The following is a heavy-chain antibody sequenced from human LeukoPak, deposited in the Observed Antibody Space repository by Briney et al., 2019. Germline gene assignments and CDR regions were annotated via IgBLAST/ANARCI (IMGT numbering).Heavy chain of an antibody. Sequence: PSETLSLTCAVYGGSFSGYYWSWIRQPPGKGLEWIGEINHSGSTNYNPSLKSRVTISVDTSKNQFSLKLSSVTAADTAVYYCARIQLGCCSSTSCYNLPGVRFDPWGQGTLVTVSS. CDR2: INHSGST. V-gene: IGHV4-34*01. CDR3: ARIQLGCCSSTSCYNLPGVRFDP. D-gene: IGHD2-2*02. J-gene: IGHJ5*02. CDR1: GGSFSGYY.